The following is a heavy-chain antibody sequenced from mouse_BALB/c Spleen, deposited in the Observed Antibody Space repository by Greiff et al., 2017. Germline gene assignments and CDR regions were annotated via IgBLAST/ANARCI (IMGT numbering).Heavy chain of an antibody. D-gene: IGHD2-14*01. CDR1: GYTFTSYW. V-gene: IGHV1S81*02. Sequence: VQLQQPGAELVKPGASVKLSCRASGYTFTSYWMHWVKQRPGQGLEWIGEINPSNGRTNYNEKFKSKATLTVDKSSSTAYMQLSSLTSEDSAVYYCARQVRRDYAMDYWGQGTSVTVSA. J-gene: IGHJ4*01. CDR3: ARQVRRDYAMDY. CDR2: INPSNGRT.